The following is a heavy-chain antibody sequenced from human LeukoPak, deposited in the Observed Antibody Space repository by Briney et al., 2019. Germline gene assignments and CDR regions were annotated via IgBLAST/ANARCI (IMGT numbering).Heavy chain of an antibody. J-gene: IGHJ5*02. CDR2: ISAYNGNT. CDR1: GYTFTSYG. CDR3: ARDRGPSIAARHPRQFDP. V-gene: IGHV1-18*01. D-gene: IGHD6-6*01. Sequence: GASVKVSCKASGYTFTSYGISWVRQAPGQGLEWMGWISAYNGNTNYAQKLQGRVTMTTDTSTSTAYMELRSLRSDDTAVYYCARDRGPSIAARHPRQFDPWGQGTLVTVSS.